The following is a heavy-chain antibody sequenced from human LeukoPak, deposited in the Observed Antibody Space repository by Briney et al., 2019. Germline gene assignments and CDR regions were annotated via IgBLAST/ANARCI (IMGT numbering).Heavy chain of an antibody. D-gene: IGHD2-2*01. Sequence: PSETLSLTCAVSGGSISSSNWWSWVRQPPGKGLEWIGEIYHSGSTNYNPSLKSRVTISVDKSKNQFSLKLSSVTAADTAVYYCARAPGPYTTSRFHYWGQGTLVTVSS. CDR1: GGSISSSNW. CDR2: IYHSGST. CDR3: ARAPGPYTTSRFHY. V-gene: IGHV4-4*02. J-gene: IGHJ4*02.